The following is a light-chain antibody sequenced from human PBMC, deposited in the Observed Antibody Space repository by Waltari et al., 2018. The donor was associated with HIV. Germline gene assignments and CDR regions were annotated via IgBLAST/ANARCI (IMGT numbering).Light chain of an antibody. CDR2: EVN. CDR3: SSYAATNTLV. CDR1: SSDVGNYNT. J-gene: IGLJ3*02. Sequence: QSALTQPPSASGSPGQSVTISCTGTSSDVGNYNTVSWYQQHPGKAPKLMIYEVNKRPSGVPDRFSGSKSGNTASLTVSGLQDEDEAEYYCSSYAATNTLVFGGGTKVTVL. V-gene: IGLV2-8*01.